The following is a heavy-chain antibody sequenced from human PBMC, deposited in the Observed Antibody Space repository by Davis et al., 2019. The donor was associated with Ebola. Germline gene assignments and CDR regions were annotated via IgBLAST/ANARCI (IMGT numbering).Heavy chain of an antibody. CDR2: IYTGDSDT. Sequence: GESLKISCRTSGYSFTNYWIGWVRQMPGKGLDWMGIIYTGDSDTRYSPSFRGQVTISADKSFKTAFLHWSSLKASDTAMYYCATLRRTITGMDDGFDIWGQGTMVTVSP. J-gene: IGHJ3*02. CDR3: ATLRRTITGMDDGFDI. V-gene: IGHV5-51*01. CDR1: GYSFTNYW. D-gene: IGHD2-8*02.